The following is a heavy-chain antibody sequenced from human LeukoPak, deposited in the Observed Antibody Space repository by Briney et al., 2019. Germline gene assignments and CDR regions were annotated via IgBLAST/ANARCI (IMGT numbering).Heavy chain of an antibody. CDR1: GFTFSNYA. CDR2: ISYDENKK. CDR3: ARAGRDGYNLIDY. J-gene: IGHJ4*02. V-gene: IGHV3-30-3*01. Sequence: PGRSLRLSCTVSGFTFSNYAMHWVRQAPGKGLEWVAFISYDENKKDYADSVKGRFTISRDNSKNTLYLQMNSLRGEDTAVYYCARAGRDGYNLIDYWGQGTLVTVSS. D-gene: IGHD5-24*01.